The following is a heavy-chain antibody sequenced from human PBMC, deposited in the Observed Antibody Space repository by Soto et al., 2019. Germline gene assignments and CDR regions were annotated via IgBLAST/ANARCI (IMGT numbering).Heavy chain of an antibody. J-gene: IGHJ6*02. CDR2: MNPNSGNT. Sequence: ASVKVSFKASGYTFTSYDINWVRQATGQGLEWMGWMNPNSGNTGYAQKFQGRVTMTRNTSISTAYMELSSLRSEDTAVYYCARGAHSSGWRTLYYYYGMDVWGQGTTVTVSS. V-gene: IGHV1-8*01. D-gene: IGHD6-19*01. CDR1: GYTFTSYD. CDR3: ARGAHSSGWRTLYYYYGMDV.